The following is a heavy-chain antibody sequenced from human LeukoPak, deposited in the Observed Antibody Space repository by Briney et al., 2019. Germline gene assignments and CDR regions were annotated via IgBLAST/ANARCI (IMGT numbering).Heavy chain of an antibody. J-gene: IGHJ6*03. D-gene: IGHD2-15*01. CDR3: ASWWDMDV. CDR2: IKQDGREK. Sequence: GGALRLSCAASGFTFSSDWMSWVRQAPGKGVEWGAKIKQDGREKYYVDSVKGGVTISRDKAKNSLYMQMNSLRDEDTAVYSCASWWDMDVWGKGTTVTVSS. CDR1: GFTFSSDW. V-gene: IGHV3-7*01.